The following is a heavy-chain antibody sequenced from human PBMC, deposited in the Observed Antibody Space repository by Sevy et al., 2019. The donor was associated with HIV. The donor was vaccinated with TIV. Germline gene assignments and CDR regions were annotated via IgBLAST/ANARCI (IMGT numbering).Heavy chain of an antibody. CDR3: AKDDLGSIDY. CDR1: GFIFSTSP. J-gene: IGHJ4*02. D-gene: IGHD3-10*01. V-gene: IGHV3-30-3*02. CDR2: LSYDDSDE. Sequence: GGSLRLSCAASGFIFSTSPMHWVRQAPGKGRECVAILSYDDSDENYADSVKGRFTISRDNSKNTLYLQMNSLRTEDTAGYYCAKDDLGSIDYWGQGTLVTVSS.